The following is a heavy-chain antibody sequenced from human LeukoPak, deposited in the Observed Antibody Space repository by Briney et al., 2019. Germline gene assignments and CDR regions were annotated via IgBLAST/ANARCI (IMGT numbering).Heavy chain of an antibody. CDR3: ATDIVSTSGDY. V-gene: IGHV3-11*01. D-gene: IGHD5/OR15-5a*01. CDR2: ITSSGSAI. Sequence: PGGSLRLSCAASGFTFSDYYMSWIRRAPGKGLEWVSYITSSGSAIYYADPVRGRFTISRDNARNSMFLHMDDLRAEDTAIYYCATDIVSTSGDYWGQGTLVTVSS. CDR1: GFTFSDYY. J-gene: IGHJ4*02.